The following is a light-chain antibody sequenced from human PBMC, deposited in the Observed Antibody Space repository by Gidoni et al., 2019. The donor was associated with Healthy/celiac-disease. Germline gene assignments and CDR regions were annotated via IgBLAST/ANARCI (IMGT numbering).Light chain of an antibody. Sequence: EIVLTQSPATLSLSPGARTTLSCRASQSVSSYLAWYQQKPGQAPRLLIYDASNRATGIPARFSGSGSWTDFTLTISSLEPEDFAVYYCQQRSNWPLTFGPGTKVDIK. CDR3: QQRSNWPLT. V-gene: IGKV3-11*01. CDR1: QSVSSY. CDR2: DAS. J-gene: IGKJ3*01.